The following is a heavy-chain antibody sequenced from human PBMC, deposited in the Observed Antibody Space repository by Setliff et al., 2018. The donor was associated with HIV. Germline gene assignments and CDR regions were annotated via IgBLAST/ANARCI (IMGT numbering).Heavy chain of an antibody. J-gene: IGHJ4*02. CDR1: GGSISGHY. D-gene: IGHD3-22*01. CDR2: MFSSGSA. Sequence: SETLSLTCSVSGGSISGHYWGWVRQPPGEGLEWIGYMFSSGSAQYNSSLQSRVSMSADTSKNQFSLKLNSVTAADTAVYYCARDVPDLVISVYGFWGQGIPVTVSS. V-gene: IGHV4-4*09. CDR3: ARDVPDLVISVYGF.